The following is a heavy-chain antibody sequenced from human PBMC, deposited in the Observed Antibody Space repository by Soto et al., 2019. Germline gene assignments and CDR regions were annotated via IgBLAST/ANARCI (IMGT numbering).Heavy chain of an antibody. CDR1: GFTFSSYA. D-gene: IGHD3-16*01. CDR2: ISGSGGST. Sequence: GGSLRLSCAASGFTFSSYAMSWVRQAPGKGLEWVSGISGSGGSTYYADSVKGRFTISRDNSKNTLYLQMNSLRAEDTAIYYCAISQDRGGRTTFIYWGQGTQVTVSS. J-gene: IGHJ4*02. CDR3: AISQDRGGRTTFIY. V-gene: IGHV3-23*01.